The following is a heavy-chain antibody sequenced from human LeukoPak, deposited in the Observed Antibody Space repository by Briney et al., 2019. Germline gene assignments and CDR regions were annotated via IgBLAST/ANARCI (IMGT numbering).Heavy chain of an antibody. CDR2: ISPNSGDT. CDR1: GYSFTGYY. V-gene: IGHV1-2*02. J-gene: IGHJ4*02. D-gene: IGHD6-13*01. CDR3: ASGLNSRSSSC. Sequence: GASVKVSCKASGYSFTGYYMHWVRQAPGQGLEWMGRISPNSGDTNYAQKFQGRVTMTTDTTISTAYMELSRLRSYDTAVYYCASGLNSRSSSCWGQGTRVTVSS.